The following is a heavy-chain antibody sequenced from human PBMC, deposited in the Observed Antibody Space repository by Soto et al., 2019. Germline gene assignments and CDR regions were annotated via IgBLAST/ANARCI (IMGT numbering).Heavy chain of an antibody. CDR3: ARSGSWEVTYSDYVWGSYRYTGTFDY. V-gene: IGHV3-7*05. J-gene: IGHJ4*02. D-gene: IGHD3-16*02. CDR1: GFTFSSYW. Sequence: GGSLRLSCAASGFTFSSYWMSWVRQAPGKGLEWVANIKQDGSEKYYVDSVKGRFTISRDKAKNSLYLQMNSLRAEDPAMYYCARSGSWEVTYSDYVWGSYRYTGTFDYWGQGTLVTVSS. CDR2: IKQDGSEK.